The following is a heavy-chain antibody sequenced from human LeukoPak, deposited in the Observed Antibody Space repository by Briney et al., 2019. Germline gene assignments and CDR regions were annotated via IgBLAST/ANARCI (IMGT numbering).Heavy chain of an antibody. V-gene: IGHV4-30-4*01. CDR3: ARDGTTTVARGRVFDP. Sequence: SETLSLTCTVSGGSISSGDYYWSWIRQPPGKGLEWIGYIYYSGSTYYNPSLKSRVTISVDTSKNQFSLKLSSVTAADTAVYYCARDGTTTVARGRVFDPWGQGTLVTVSS. CDR1: GGSISSGDYY. D-gene: IGHD4-23*01. J-gene: IGHJ5*02. CDR2: IYYSGST.